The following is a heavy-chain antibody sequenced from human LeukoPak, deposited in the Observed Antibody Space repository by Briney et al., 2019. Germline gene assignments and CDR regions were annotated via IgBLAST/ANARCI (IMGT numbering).Heavy chain of an antibody. CDR1: GFTFSSYG. J-gene: IGHJ4*02. CDR3: ARDPNCSSTSCEDCFDY. D-gene: IGHD2-2*01. Sequence: GGSLRLSCAASGFTFSSYGMHWVRQAPGKGLEWVAVIWYDGSNKYYADSVKGRFTISRDNSKNTLYLQMNSLRAEDTAVYYCARDPNCSSTSCEDCFDYWGQGTLVTVSS. V-gene: IGHV3-33*01. CDR2: IWYDGSNK.